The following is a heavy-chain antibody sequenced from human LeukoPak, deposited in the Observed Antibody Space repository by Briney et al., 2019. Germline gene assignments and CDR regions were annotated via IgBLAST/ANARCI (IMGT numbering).Heavy chain of an antibody. V-gene: IGHV3-21*01. J-gene: IGHJ3*02. D-gene: IGHD1-26*01. CDR2: IGSRSSHI. CDR3: GRVGSGGTREDTLDI. CDR1: GFTFSLYS. Sequence: GVSLRLSRASSGFTFSLYSLNWVRQTPGKGLEWVSSIGSRSSHIYYADSVKGRFTISRDNAKNSLYLQMNSLRAEDTAVYYCGRVGSGGTREDTLDIWGQGTMVTVSS.